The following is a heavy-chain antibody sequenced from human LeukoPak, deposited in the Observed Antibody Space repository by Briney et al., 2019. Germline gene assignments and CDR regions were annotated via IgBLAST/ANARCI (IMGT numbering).Heavy chain of an antibody. V-gene: IGHV4-59*01. J-gene: IGHJ5*02. D-gene: IGHD5-18*01. CDR1: GGSISSYY. CDR3: AGSSYSYGGGIWFDP. CDR2: IYYSGST. Sequence: SETLSLTCTVSGGSISSYYWSWIRQPPGKGLEWIGYIYYSGSTNYNPSLKSRVTISVDTSKNQFSLKLSSVTAADTAVYYCAGSSYSYGGGIWFDPWGQGTLVTASS.